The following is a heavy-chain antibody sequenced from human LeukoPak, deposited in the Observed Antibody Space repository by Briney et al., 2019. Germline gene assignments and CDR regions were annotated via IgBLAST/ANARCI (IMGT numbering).Heavy chain of an antibody. V-gene: IGHV3-48*02. CDR1: GFTFSSYA. CDR3: ARDIGVGD. Sequence: GGSLRLSCAASGFTFSSYAMNWVRQAPGKGLEWVSYISSSSTIYYADSVKGRFTISRDNAKNSLYLQMNSLRDEDTAVYYCARDIGVGDWGQGTLVTVSS. CDR2: ISSSSTI. D-gene: IGHD2-8*01. J-gene: IGHJ4*02.